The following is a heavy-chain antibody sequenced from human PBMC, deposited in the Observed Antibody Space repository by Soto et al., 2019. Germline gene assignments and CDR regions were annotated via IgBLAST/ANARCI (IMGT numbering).Heavy chain of an antibody. CDR1: GFTFDDYA. J-gene: IGHJ4*02. D-gene: IGHD3-3*01. CDR3: AKDVSITIFGVDY. CDR2: ISWSSGSI. Sequence: GGSLRLSCAASGFTFDDYAMHWVRQAPGKGLEWVSGISWSSGSIGYADSVKGRFTISRDNAKNSLYLQMNSLRAEDTALYYCAKDVSITIFGVDYWGQGTLVTVSS. V-gene: IGHV3-9*01.